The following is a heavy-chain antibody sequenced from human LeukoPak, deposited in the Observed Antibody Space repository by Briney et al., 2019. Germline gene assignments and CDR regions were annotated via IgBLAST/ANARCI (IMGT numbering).Heavy chain of an antibody. D-gene: IGHD3-16*02. CDR2: ISAYNGNT. V-gene: IGHV1-18*01. J-gene: IGHJ4*02. Sequence: AASVKVSCKASGYTFTSYGISWVRQAPGQGLEWMGWISAYNGNTNYAQKLQGRVTMTTDTSTSTAYMELRSLRSDDTAVYYCARVCSRYYDYVWGSYPFDYWGQGTLVTVSS. CDR3: ARVCSRYYDYVWGSYPFDY. CDR1: GYTFTSYG.